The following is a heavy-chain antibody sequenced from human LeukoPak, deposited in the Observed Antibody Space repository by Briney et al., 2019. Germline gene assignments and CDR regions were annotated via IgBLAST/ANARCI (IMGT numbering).Heavy chain of an antibody. CDR3: AKDVRPGWFGELFYCDY. J-gene: IGHJ4*02. D-gene: IGHD3-10*01. CDR2: ISGSGGST. CDR1: GFTFSSYG. V-gene: IGHV3-23*01. Sequence: GGTLRLSCAASGFTFSSYGMSWVRQAPGKGLEWVSAISGSGGSTYYADSVKGRFTISRDNSKNTLYLQMNSLSEEETAVYYGAKDVRPGWFGELFYCDYWGQGTLVTVSS.